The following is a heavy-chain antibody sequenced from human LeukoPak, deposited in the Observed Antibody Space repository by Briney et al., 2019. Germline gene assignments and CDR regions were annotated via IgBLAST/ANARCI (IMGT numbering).Heavy chain of an antibody. Sequence: SETLSLTCAVYGGSFSGYYWSWIRQPPGKGLEWIGEINHSGSTNYNPSLKSRVTISVDTSKNQFSLKLSSVTAADTAVYYCARTQYQLLLYDYWGQGTLVTASS. D-gene: IGHD2-2*01. V-gene: IGHV4-34*01. CDR1: GGSFSGYY. CDR2: INHSGST. J-gene: IGHJ4*02. CDR3: ARTQYQLLLYDY.